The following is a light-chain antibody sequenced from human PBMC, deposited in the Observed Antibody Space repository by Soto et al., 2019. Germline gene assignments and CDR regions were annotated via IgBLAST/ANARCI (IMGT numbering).Light chain of an antibody. Sequence: QSALTQPASVSGSPGQSITISCSGTSSDIGAYEYVSWYQQHPGKPPKLMIYNINNRPSGVSYRFSGSKSGNTASLTISRLQTEDEADYYCLSHTTSRNYVFGPGTKLTVL. CDR1: SSDIGAYEY. J-gene: IGLJ1*01. CDR2: NIN. CDR3: LSHTTSRNYV. V-gene: IGLV2-14*03.